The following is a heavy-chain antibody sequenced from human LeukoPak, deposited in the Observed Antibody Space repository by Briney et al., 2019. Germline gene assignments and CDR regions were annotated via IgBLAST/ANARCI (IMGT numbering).Heavy chain of an antibody. J-gene: IGHJ4*02. CDR3: ARAIASYGDSAY. CDR1: GFAFRSFS. Sequence: PGGSLRLSCVASGFAFRSFSMKWVRQAPGKGLEWLSYISSSSSDIYYADSLKGRFTISRDNPKNSLYLQMNSLRPDDTAVYYCARAIASYGDSAYWGQGTLVTVSS. CDR2: ISSSSSDI. D-gene: IGHD5-18*01. V-gene: IGHV3-21*06.